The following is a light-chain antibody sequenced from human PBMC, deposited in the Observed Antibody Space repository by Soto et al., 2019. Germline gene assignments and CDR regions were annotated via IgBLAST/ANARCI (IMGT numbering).Light chain of an antibody. CDR3: QQYGSSIT. CDR2: DAS. J-gene: IGKJ5*01. Sequence: EIVMTQSPATLSVSPGEGATFSCRASQSINTKIAWYQLKPGQAPRLLIYDASIRATGIPARFSGSGSGTDFTLTISRLEPEDFAVYYCQQYGSSITFGQGTRLEIK. V-gene: IGKV3-15*01. CDR1: QSINTK.